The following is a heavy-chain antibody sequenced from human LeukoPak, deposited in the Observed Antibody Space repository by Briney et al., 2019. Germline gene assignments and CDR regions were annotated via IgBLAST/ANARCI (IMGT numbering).Heavy chain of an antibody. CDR1: GFPFSSYN. CDR3: ARHYYMDV. Sequence: PGGSLRLSCAASGFPFSSYNMIWVREAPGKGLEWVSSFSSSSTYIYYADSVRGRFTISRDNAKNSLYLQMNSLRAEDTAVYYCARHYYMDVWGKGTTVTVSS. CDR2: FSSSSTYI. J-gene: IGHJ6*03. V-gene: IGHV3-21*01.